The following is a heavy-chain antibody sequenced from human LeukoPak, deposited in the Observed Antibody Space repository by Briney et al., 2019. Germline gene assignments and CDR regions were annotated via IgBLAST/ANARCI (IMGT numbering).Heavy chain of an antibody. J-gene: IGHJ4*02. CDR3: ASQYYDFWSGYLFDY. V-gene: IGHV1-2*02. CDR1: GYTFTCYY. Sequence: ASVKVSCKASGYTFTCYYMHWVRQAPGQGLEWMGWINPNSGGTNYAQKFQGRVTMTRDTSISTAYMELSRLRSDDTAVYYCASQYYDFWSGYLFDYWGQGTLVTVSS. D-gene: IGHD3-3*01. CDR2: INPNSGGT.